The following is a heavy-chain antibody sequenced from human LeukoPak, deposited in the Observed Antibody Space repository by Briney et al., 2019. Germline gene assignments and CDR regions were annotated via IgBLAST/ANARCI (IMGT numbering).Heavy chain of an antibody. CDR3: ARRPVSAFDI. Sequence: SETLSLTCTVSGGSISSSSYYWGWIRQPPVKGLEWIGSIYYSGSTYYNPSLKSRVTISVDTSKNQFSLKLSSVTAADTAVYCCARRPVSAFDIWGQGTMVTVSS. D-gene: IGHD4-17*01. J-gene: IGHJ3*02. CDR1: GGSISSSSYY. V-gene: IGHV4-39*01. CDR2: IYYSGST.